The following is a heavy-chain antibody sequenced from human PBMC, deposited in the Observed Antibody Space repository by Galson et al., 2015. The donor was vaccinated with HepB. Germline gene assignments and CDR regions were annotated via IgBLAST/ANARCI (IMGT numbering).Heavy chain of an antibody. V-gene: IGHV4-31*03. Sequence: TLSLTCTVSGGSISSGGYYWSWIRQHPEKGLEWIGYVYYTGSTSYNPALKSRVLMSIDTSKNQFSLKLPSATAADTAVYYCVRSASEWNLWFDPWGRGALVTVSS. CDR3: VRSASEWNLWFDP. CDR1: GGSISSGGYY. CDR2: VYYTGST. D-gene: IGHD1-1*01. J-gene: IGHJ5*02.